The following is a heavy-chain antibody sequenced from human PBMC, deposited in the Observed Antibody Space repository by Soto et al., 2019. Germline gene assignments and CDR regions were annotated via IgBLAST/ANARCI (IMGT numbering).Heavy chain of an antibody. CDR2: IYHSGIT. J-gene: IGHJ6*02. V-gene: IGHV4-30-2*01. CDR1: GASISSGGSS. CDR3: ARGLAVRGSYGVDV. Sequence: QLQLQESGSGLVKPSQTLSLTCAVSGASISSGGSSWSWIRQAPGTGLEWIGYIYHSGITNYNPSLKSRVTISVDKSQTQFSLSLSFVTAADTAVYYCARGLAVRGSYGVDVWGQGTPVTVSS. D-gene: IGHD3-10*01.